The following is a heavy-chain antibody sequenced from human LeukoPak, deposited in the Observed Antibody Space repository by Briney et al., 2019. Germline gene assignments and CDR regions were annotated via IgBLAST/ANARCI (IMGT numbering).Heavy chain of an antibody. CDR2: IKEVRSQK. J-gene: IGHJ4*02. V-gene: IGHV3-7*01. Sequence: AVGSLRVSPVRPGDTLRTDWITWVRPAPPRRREWGAPIKEVRSQKYHVVCVKGRFTISRDHAKNSLYLQMNSLTADDTAVYYCGRAHWTDAAIWGQGTLVTVSS. D-gene: IGHD1-1*01. CDR1: GDTLRTDW. CDR3: GRAHWTDAAI.